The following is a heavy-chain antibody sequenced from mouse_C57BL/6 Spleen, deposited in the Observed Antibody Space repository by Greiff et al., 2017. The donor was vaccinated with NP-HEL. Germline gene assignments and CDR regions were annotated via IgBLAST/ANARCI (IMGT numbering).Heavy chain of an antibody. V-gene: IGHV1-5*01. D-gene: IGHD4-1*01. CDR2: IYPGNSDT. CDR3: TRKSWEGWYFDV. J-gene: IGHJ1*03. CDR1: GYTFTSYW. Sequence: EVQLQQSGTVLARPGASVKMSCKTSGYTFTSYWMHWVKQRPGQGLEWIGAIYPGNSDTSYNQKFKGKAKLTAVTSASTAYMELSSLTNEDSAVYYCTRKSWEGWYFDVWGTGTTVTVSS.